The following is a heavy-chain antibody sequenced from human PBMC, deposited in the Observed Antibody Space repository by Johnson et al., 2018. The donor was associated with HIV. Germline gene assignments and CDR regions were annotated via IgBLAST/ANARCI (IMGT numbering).Heavy chain of an antibody. J-gene: IGHJ3*02. V-gene: IGHV3-20*04. Sequence: VQLVESGGGVVQPGRSLRLSCAASGFTFDDYVMNWVRQAPGKGLQWVSGINWNGGSTGYADSVKCRFTISRDNAKNSLYLQVNSLRAEDTALYYCARGVYYYDSSGYQSAFDIWGQGTMVTVSS. CDR2: INWNGGST. CDR1: GFTFDDYV. CDR3: ARGVYYYDSSGYQSAFDI. D-gene: IGHD3-22*01.